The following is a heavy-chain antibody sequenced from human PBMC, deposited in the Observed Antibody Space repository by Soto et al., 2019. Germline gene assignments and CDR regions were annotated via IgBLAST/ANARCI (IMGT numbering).Heavy chain of an antibody. CDR1: GGTFSSYP. D-gene: IGHD4-17*01. CDR3: ARAQGPTVDFDY. Sequence: ASVKVSCKASGGTFSSYPISWVRQAPGRGLEWMGRIIPVHGKTNYAQKLQGRVTITTDKSTSTAYMDLRSLRSDDTAVYYCARAQGPTVDFDYWGQGTLVTVSS. V-gene: IGHV1-69*04. J-gene: IGHJ4*02. CDR2: IIPVHGKT.